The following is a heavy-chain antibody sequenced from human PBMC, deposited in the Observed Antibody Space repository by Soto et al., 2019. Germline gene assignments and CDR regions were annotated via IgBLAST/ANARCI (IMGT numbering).Heavy chain of an antibody. CDR3: ATSALDYYGSGIYYGMDV. Sequence: PSETLSLTCAVSGGSISSGGYSWSWIRQPPGKGLEWIGYIYHSGSTYYNPSLKSRVTISVDRSRNQFSLKLSSVTAADTAVYYCATSALDYYGSGIYYGMDVWGQGTTVTVSS. J-gene: IGHJ6*02. CDR2: IYHSGST. D-gene: IGHD3-10*01. V-gene: IGHV4-30-2*01. CDR1: GGSISSGGYS.